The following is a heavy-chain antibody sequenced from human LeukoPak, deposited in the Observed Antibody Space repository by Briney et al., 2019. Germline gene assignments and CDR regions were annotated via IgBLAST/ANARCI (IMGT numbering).Heavy chain of an antibody. CDR2: ISSSTSSI. V-gene: IGHV3-48*01. CDR3: ARVRTGNYFDY. Sequence: PGGSLRLSCAASGFTFSSYSMNWVRQAPGKGLEWVSFISSSTSSIYYADSVKGRFTISRDNAKNSLYLQMNSLRAEDTAVFYCARVRTGNYFDYWGQGTLVTVPS. CDR1: GFTFSSYS. D-gene: IGHD3/OR15-3a*01. J-gene: IGHJ4*02.